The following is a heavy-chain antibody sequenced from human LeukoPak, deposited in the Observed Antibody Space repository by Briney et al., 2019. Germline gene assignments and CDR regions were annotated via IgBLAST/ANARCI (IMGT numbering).Heavy chain of an antibody. CDR3: ARRIRQLVDFYYYYGMDV. CDR1: GGSFSGYY. D-gene: IGHD6-6*01. J-gene: IGHJ6*02. CDR2: INHSGST. V-gene: IGHV4-34*01. Sequence: SETLSLTCAVYGGSFSGYYWSWIRQPPGKGLEWIGEINHSGSTNYNPSLKSRVTISVDTSKNQFSLKLSSVTAADTAVYYCARRIRQLVDFYYYYGMDVWGQGTTVTVSS.